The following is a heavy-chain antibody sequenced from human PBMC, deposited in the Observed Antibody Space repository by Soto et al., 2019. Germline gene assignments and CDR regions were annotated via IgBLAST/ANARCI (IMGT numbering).Heavy chain of an antibody. Sequence: ASVKVSCKASGGTFSSYAISWVRQAPGQRLEWMGVVNPSGGSTKYAQNFQGRVTMTRDTSTTTIYMELSSLRSDDTAIYYCAREENCSGGTCYSEYFHRWGQGTLVTVSS. D-gene: IGHD2-15*01. J-gene: IGHJ1*01. CDR2: VNPSGGST. CDR3: AREENCSGGTCYSEYFHR. CDR1: GGTFSSYA. V-gene: IGHV1-46*01.